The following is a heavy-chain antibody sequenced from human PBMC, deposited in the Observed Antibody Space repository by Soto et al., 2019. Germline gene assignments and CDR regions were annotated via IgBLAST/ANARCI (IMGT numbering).Heavy chain of an antibody. D-gene: IGHD6-13*01. CDR3: ARPGIADKAYFYYYGMDV. CDR2: IYPGDSDT. Sequence: PGESLKISCKGSGYSFTSYWSGWVRQMPGKGLEWMGIIYPGDSDTRYSPSFQGQVTISADKSISTAYLQWSSLKASDTAMYYCARPGIADKAYFYYYGMDVWGQGTTVTVS. J-gene: IGHJ6*02. V-gene: IGHV5-51*01. CDR1: GYSFTSYW.